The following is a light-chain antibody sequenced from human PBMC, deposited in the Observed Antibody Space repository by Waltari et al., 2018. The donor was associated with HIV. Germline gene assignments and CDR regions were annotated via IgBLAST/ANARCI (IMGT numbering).Light chain of an antibody. V-gene: IGLV2-8*01. CDR2: EGN. J-gene: IGLJ2*01. Sequence: QSALTQPPSASGSPGQSVTISCTGTGSDVGTYNYVSWYHQHPGKGPKVMICEGNKRPSGVPDRFSGAKSGTVASLTVSGLQADDEADYYCSSYAGRDNRVVFGGGTKLTVL. CDR1: GSDVGTYNY. CDR3: SSYAGRDNRVV.